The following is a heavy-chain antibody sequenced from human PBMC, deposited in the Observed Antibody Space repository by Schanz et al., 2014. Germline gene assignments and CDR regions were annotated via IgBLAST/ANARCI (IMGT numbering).Heavy chain of an antibody. CDR2: IKQDESER. V-gene: IGHV3-7*01. CDR1: GFSFNNYW. Sequence: EVQLVESGGGLVQPGGSLRLSCAASGFSFNNYWMTWFRQAPGKGLEWVVNIKQDESERSYVDSVKGRFTISRDNAKNSLYLQMNSLRAEDTAVYYCARDKGGYYPFDYWGQGTLVTVSS. CDR3: ARDKGGYYPFDY. D-gene: IGHD3-3*01. J-gene: IGHJ4*02.